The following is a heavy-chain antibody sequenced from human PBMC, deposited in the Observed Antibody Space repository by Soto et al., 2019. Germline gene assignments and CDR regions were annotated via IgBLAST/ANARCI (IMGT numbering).Heavy chain of an antibody. J-gene: IGHJ6*02. Sequence: GGSLRLSCAASGFPFSSYGMHWARQAPGKGLDWVGVIWYDGSNKDYAESVKGRFTISRDNSKNMLYLQMNSLRADDTAVYYCAKVTGYCSSSSCRRDYYYYYGMDVWGQGTTVTVSS. CDR1: GFPFSSYG. CDR2: IWYDGSNK. D-gene: IGHD2-2*01. CDR3: AKVTGYCSSSSCRRDYYYYYGMDV. V-gene: IGHV3-33*03.